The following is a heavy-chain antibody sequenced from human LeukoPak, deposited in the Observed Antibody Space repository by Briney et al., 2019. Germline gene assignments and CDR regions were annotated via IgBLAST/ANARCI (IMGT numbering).Heavy chain of an antibody. V-gene: IGHV1-46*01. J-gene: IGHJ4*02. CDR3: ASEETVAYYFDY. CDR1: GYTFTSYY. CDR2: INPSGGST. Sequence: ASVKVSCKASGYTFTSYYMHWVRQAPGQGLEWMGIINPSGGSTSYAQKFQGRVTMTRDTSTSTVYMELSSLRSEDTAVYYCASEETVAYYFDYWGQGTLVTVSS.